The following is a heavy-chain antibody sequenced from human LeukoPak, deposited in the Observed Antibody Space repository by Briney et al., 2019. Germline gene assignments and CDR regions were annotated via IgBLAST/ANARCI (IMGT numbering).Heavy chain of an antibody. CDR1: GGSISSYY. V-gene: IGHV4-4*07. CDR3: ARAPGSGSRHRLNYYYYYMDV. J-gene: IGHJ6*03. CDR2: IYTSGST. Sequence: SETLSLTCTVSGGSISSYYWSWIRQPAGKGLEWIGRIYTSGSTNYNPSLKSRVTMSVDTSKNQFSLKLSSVTAADTAVYYCARAPGSGSRHRLNYYYYYMDVWGKGTTVTISS. D-gene: IGHD3-10*01.